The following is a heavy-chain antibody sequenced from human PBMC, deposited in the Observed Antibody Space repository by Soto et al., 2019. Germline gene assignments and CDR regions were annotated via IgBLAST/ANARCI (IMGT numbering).Heavy chain of an antibody. Sequence: GGSLRLACAVPGFSRSKELMSCVRQCPRKGLEWVGRIKRETDGGTTDYAAPVKGRFTISRDDSKNTLYLQMNSLKTEDTAVYYCTTRLSSGYSSCAFWG. CDR1: GFSRSKEL. J-gene: IGHJ2*01. CDR2: IKRETDGGTT. CDR3: TTRLSSGYSSCAF. V-gene: IGHV3-15*01. D-gene: IGHD3-22*01.